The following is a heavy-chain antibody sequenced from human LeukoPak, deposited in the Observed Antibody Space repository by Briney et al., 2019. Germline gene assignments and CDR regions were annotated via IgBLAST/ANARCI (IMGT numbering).Heavy chain of an antibody. Sequence: GASVKVSCKASGYTFTSYYMHWVRQAPGQGLEWMGIINPSGGSTSYAQKFQGRVTMTRDTSTSTVYMELSSLRSEDTTVYYCVRDQGSSCWYGWPQDYWGQGTLVTVSS. J-gene: IGHJ4*02. CDR3: VRDQGSSCWYGWPQDY. CDR1: GYTFTSYY. V-gene: IGHV1-46*01. CDR2: INPSGGST. D-gene: IGHD6-19*01.